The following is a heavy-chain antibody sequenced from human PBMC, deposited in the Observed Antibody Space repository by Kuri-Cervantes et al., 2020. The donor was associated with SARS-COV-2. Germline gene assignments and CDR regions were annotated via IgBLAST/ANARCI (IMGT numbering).Heavy chain of an antibody. CDR1: GYIFTGYY. V-gene: IGHV1-2*04. D-gene: IGHD3-22*01. J-gene: IGHJ3*02. Sequence: ASVKVSCKASGYIFTGYYMLWVRQAPGQGLEWMGCVNPNSGGTNYAQKFQGWVTMTRDTSISTVYMELSRLRADDTAVYYCARSTPFRRLWVIFQGGAFDIWGQGTMVTVSS. CDR2: VNPNSGGT. CDR3: ARSTPFRRLWVIFQGGAFDI.